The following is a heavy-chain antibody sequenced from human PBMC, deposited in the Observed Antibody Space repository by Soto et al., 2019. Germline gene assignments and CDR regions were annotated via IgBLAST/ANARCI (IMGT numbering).Heavy chain of an antibody. D-gene: IGHD5-18*01. J-gene: IGHJ4*02. Sequence: PSETLSLTCTVSGGSISSGGYYWSWIRQHPGKGLEWIGYIYYSGSTYYNPSLKSRVTISVEKSKTQFSLKLRSVTAADTAVYYRARSASTAMVWDIWGQGTLVTVSS. V-gene: IGHV4-31*03. CDR2: IYYSGST. CDR1: GGSISSGGYY. CDR3: ARSASTAMVWDI.